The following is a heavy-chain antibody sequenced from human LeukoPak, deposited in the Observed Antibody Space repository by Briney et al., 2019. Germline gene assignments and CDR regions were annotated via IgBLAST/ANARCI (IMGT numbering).Heavy chain of an antibody. J-gene: IGHJ5*02. CDR1: GGSISSYY. V-gene: IGHV4-4*07. D-gene: IGHD6-13*01. CDR2: IYTSGST. Sequence: SEXXXXXCTVSGGSISSYYWSWLRQPAGKGLEWIGRIYTSGSTNYNPSLTSRVTMSVDTSKNQFSLNLNSLTAADTAVYYCARGSKSTNWLDPWGQGTLVTVSS. CDR3: ARGSKSTNWLDP.